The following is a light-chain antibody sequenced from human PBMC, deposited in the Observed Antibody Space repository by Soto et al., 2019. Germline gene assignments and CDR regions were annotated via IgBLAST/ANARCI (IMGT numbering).Light chain of an antibody. CDR2: AAS. Sequence: EIVLTHSPGTLALSPVEIATLAFSSSQSVNSNYLAWYQQKPGQAPRLLIYAASSRAAGFPDRFSGSGSETDFTLTISRLEPEDFAVYYCQQYGGSPWTFGKGTKVDIK. CDR1: QSVNSNY. CDR3: QQYGGSPWT. V-gene: IGKV3-20*01. J-gene: IGKJ1*01.